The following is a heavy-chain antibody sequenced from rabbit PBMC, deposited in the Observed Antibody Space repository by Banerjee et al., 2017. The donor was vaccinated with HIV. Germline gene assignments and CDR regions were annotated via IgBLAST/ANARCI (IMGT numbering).Heavy chain of an antibody. D-gene: IGHD1-1*01. Sequence: QEQLEESGGDLVKPEGSLTLTCTASGFTFSSYWMSWVRQAPGKGLEWIGCIDTGSSGNTYYASWAKGRFTISKTSSTTVTLQMTSLTAADTATYFCATMSTTSSLWGQGTLVTVS. J-gene: IGHJ3*01. CDR1: GFTFSSYW. CDR3: ATMSTTSSL. V-gene: IGHV1S45*01. CDR2: IDTGSSGNT.